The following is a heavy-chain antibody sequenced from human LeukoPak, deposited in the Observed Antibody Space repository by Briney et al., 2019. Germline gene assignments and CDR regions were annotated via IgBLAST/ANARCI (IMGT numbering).Heavy chain of an antibody. CDR3: ARADYGGNSNFDY. J-gene: IGHJ4*02. CDR2: VYYSGNT. Sequence: SETLSLTCAVSGGSISTYYWTWIRQPPGKGLEWIGNVYYSGNTKYNPSLKSRVTISVDTSKNQFSLKLSSVTAADTAVYYCARADYGGNSNFDYWGQGTLVTVSS. V-gene: IGHV4-59*08. D-gene: IGHD4-23*01. CDR1: GGSISTYY.